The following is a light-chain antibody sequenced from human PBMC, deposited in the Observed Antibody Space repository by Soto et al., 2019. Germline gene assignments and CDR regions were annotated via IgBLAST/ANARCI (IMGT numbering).Light chain of an antibody. CDR2: GVS. Sequence: QSVLTQPASVSGSLGQSITISCTGTSSDVGAYNYVSWYQQHPGTAPKLLICGVSDRPSGVSNRSSGSKSGNTASLTISGLQAEDEATYYCSSYTSSTFYVFGTGTKVTVL. V-gene: IGLV2-14*01. J-gene: IGLJ1*01. CDR3: SSYTSSTFYV. CDR1: SSDVGAYNY.